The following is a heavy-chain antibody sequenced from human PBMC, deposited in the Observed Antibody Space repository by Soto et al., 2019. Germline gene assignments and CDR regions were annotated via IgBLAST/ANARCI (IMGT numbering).Heavy chain of an antibody. CDR3: ARRASGGFYRYFDS. J-gene: IGHJ4*02. Sequence: QVQLVQSGAEVQKTGSSVQFSCKSAGCTFRTTPITWEREAPGQGREWMGGTGSGTGPGNHAQKVQGRLTITMDKYTSTVYMELSSLSSADTAVYYCARRASGGFYRYFDSWGQGTLVTVSS. D-gene: IGHD2-15*01. CDR2: TGSGTGPG. CDR1: GCTFRTTP. V-gene: IGHV1-69*06.